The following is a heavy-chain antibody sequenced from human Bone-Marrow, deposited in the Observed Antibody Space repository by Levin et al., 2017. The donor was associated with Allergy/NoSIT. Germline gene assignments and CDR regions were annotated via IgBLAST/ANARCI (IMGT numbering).Heavy chain of an antibody. CDR3: ARKYSSAWCFDY. Sequence: GGSLRLSCAASGFTFSNYGMTWVRQAPGKGLEWVANIKQDGTEKNYVDSVKDRFTISRDNANNALHLQMSSLRVEDTAVYFCARKYSSAWCFDYWGQGILVAVSS. D-gene: IGHD6-19*01. J-gene: IGHJ4*02. CDR2: IKQDGTEK. V-gene: IGHV3-7*01. CDR1: GFTFSNYG.